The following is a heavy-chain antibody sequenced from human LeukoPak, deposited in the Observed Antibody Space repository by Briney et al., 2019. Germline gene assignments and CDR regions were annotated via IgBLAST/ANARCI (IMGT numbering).Heavy chain of an antibody. J-gene: IGHJ4*02. CDR1: GASTSSHIDY. Sequence: SETLSLTCTVAGASTSSHIDYWGWIRQPPGKGLEWIGSIYHNGNTYYNPSLTSRVAMSIDTSKNQFSLKLSSVTAADTAVYHCARKQWVPYYFDYWGQGALVTVSS. CDR3: ARKQWVPYYFDY. V-gene: IGHV4-39*07. D-gene: IGHD6-19*01. CDR2: IYHNGNT.